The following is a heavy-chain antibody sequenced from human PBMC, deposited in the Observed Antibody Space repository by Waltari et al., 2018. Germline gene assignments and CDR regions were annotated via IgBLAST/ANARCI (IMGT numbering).Heavy chain of an antibody. CDR3: ARYFKNFDY. D-gene: IGHD3-9*01. Sequence: QVQLQESGPGLVKPSETLSPTCTVSGYSTSRGYYWGWIRRPPGKGLKWIGSINHSGSTYYNPSLKSRVTISVDTSKNQFSLKLSSVTAADTAVYYCARYFKNFDYWGQGTLVTVSS. V-gene: IGHV4-38-2*02. CDR1: GYSTSRGYY. CDR2: INHSGST. J-gene: IGHJ4*02.